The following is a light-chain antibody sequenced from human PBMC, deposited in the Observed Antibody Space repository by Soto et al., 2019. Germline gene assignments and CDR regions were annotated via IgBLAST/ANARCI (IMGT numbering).Light chain of an antibody. CDR1: SRDVGAYDY. J-gene: IGLJ1*01. CDR3: CSYADGSIYF. V-gene: IGLV2-14*03. Sequence: QSALTQPASVSGSPGQSITSSCTGTSRDVGAYDYVSWYLQYPDKAPQLLIYYVDHRPSGVSSRFSGSKSGNTASLTISGLQAEDEGDYYCCSYADGSIYFFGTGTKVT. CDR2: YVD.